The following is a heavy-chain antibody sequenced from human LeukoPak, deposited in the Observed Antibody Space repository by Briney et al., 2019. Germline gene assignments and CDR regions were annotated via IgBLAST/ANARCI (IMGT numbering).Heavy chain of an antibody. Sequence: PSETLSLTCAVSGDSISTNYWWTWVRQPPGKGLEWIGEIYHSGGINYNPSLKNRITLSIDKSNNRFSLRLSSLSAADTAVYYCARGISGYFGTSGYYYDYWGQGTLVTVSS. CDR2: IYHSGGI. J-gene: IGHJ4*02. V-gene: IGHV4-4*02. CDR3: ARGISGYFGTSGYYYDY. CDR1: GDSISTNYW. D-gene: IGHD3-22*01.